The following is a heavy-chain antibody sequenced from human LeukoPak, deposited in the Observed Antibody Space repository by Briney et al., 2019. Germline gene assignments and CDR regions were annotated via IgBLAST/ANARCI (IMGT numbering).Heavy chain of an antibody. CDR2: IKQDGSEK. V-gene: IGHV3-7*01. J-gene: IGHJ6*03. CDR1: GFTFSSYW. CDR3: ARDRGSSWGYYYYYMDV. Sequence: GGSLRLSCATSGFTFSSYWMSWVRQAPRKGLEWVANIKQDGSEKYYVDSVKGRFTISRDNAKNSLYLQMNSLRAEDTAVYYCARDRGSSWGYYYYYMDVWGKGTTVTVSS. D-gene: IGHD6-13*01.